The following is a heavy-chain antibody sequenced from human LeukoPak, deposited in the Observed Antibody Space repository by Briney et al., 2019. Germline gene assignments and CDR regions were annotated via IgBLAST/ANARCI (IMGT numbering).Heavy chain of an antibody. Sequence: RGGSLRLSCAASGFIFSTYRMNWVRQAPGKGLEWVSSISSSSSYIYYADSVKGRFTISRDNAKNSLYLQMNSLRVEDTAVYYCGRGGPEAFDIWGQGTMVTVSS. D-gene: IGHD1-14*01. CDR3: GRGGPEAFDI. J-gene: IGHJ3*02. CDR2: ISSSSSYI. CDR1: GFIFSTYR. V-gene: IGHV3-21*01.